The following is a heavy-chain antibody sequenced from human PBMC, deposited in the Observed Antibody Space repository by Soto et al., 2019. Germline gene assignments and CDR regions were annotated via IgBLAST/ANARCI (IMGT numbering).Heavy chain of an antibody. D-gene: IGHD2-8*01. CDR2: VYYRGRS. J-gene: IGHJ4*02. CDR1: FGSASNSNSY. Sequence: PSETLTLTCTVSFGSASNSNSYCVCIRQSAWKGLEWIGSVYYRGRSYSKSSVKSRVTISVDTSKNQFSLNLNSVTASDTAVYYCVSQRTSVLTQAYFDYWGPGALVTVSS. CDR3: VSQRTSVLTQAYFDY. V-gene: IGHV4-39*01.